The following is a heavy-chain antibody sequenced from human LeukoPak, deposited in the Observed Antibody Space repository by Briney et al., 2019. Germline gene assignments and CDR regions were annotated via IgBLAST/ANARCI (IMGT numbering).Heavy chain of an antibody. V-gene: IGHV3-30*02. J-gene: IGHJ4*02. CDR3: AKDSYYYDSSGYYED. Sequence: GGSLRLSCAASGFTFSSYSMNWVRQAPGKGLEWVAFIRYDGSNKYYADSVKGRFTISRDNSKNTLYLQMNSLRAEDTAVYYCAKDSYYYDSSGYYEDWGQGTLVTVSS. CDR1: GFTFSSYS. CDR2: IRYDGSNK. D-gene: IGHD3-22*01.